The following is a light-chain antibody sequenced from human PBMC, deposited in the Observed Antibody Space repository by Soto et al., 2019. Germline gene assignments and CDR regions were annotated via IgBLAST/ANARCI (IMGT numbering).Light chain of an antibody. CDR3: QQRSGWPPLT. J-gene: IGKJ4*01. V-gene: IGKV3-11*01. CDR1: QSVTGY. CDR2: DAS. Sequence: IVLTQSPATLSLSPGERATLSCRASQSVTGYLAWYQHKPGQAPRLLIYDASSRATGVPARFSGSGSGTECTITISSLAPEDSAVYYCQQRSGWPPLTFGGGTRVDIK.